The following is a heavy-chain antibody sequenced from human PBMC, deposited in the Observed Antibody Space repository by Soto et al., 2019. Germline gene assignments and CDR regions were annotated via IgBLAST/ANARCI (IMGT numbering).Heavy chain of an antibody. D-gene: IGHD3-10*01. CDR1: GFTFSSYA. CDR3: AKNPAVRGVISLDAFDI. Sequence: LRLSCAASGFTFSSYAMSWVRQAPGKGLEWVSAISGSGGSTYYADSVKGRFTISRDNSKNTLYLQMNSLRAEDTAVYYCAKNPAVRGVISLDAFDIWGQGTMVTVSS. V-gene: IGHV3-23*01. J-gene: IGHJ3*02. CDR2: ISGSGGST.